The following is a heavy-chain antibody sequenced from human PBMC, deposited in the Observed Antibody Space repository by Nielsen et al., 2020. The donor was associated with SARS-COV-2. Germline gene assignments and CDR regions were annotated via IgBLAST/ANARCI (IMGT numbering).Heavy chain of an antibody. Sequence: GESLKISCVASGFTFSKAWMSWVRQAPGKGLEWVSRIKSKIEGGTTDYAAPVKDRFSISRDDSKNTVYLDMSSLRTEDTAVYYCATARYCSRTSCSAGTDMFDPWGQGTQVIVSS. CDR3: ATARYCSRTSCSAGTDMFDP. CDR2: IKSKIEGGTT. D-gene: IGHD2-2*01. CDR1: GFTFSKAW. V-gene: IGHV3-15*01. J-gene: IGHJ5*02.